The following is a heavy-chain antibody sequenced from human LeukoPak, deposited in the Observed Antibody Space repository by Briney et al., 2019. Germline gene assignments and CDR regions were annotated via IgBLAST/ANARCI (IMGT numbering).Heavy chain of an antibody. D-gene: IGHD6-13*01. Sequence: GSLRLSLAASGFTFSSYGMHWVRQAPGKGLGWVAFIRYDGSNKYYADSVKGRFTISRVNSKNTLYLQMNSLRAEDTAVYYCARGAAAGTGWFDPWGQGTLVTVSS. J-gene: IGHJ5*02. V-gene: IGHV3-30*02. CDR2: IRYDGSNK. CDR3: ARGAAAGTGWFDP. CDR1: GFTFSSYG.